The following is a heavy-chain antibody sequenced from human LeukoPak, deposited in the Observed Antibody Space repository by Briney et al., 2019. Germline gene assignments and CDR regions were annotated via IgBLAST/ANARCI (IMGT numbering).Heavy chain of an antibody. J-gene: IGHJ4*02. CDR2: ISSSSSYI. D-gene: IGHD2-15*01. CDR1: GFTFSSYS. Sequence: GGSLRLSCAASGFTFSSYSMNWVRQAPGKGLEWLSSISSSSSYIYYAYSVKGRFTISRDNAKNSLYLQMNSLRAEDTAVYYCAREYCSGGSCRFDYWGQGTLVTVSS. V-gene: IGHV3-21*01. CDR3: AREYCSGGSCRFDY.